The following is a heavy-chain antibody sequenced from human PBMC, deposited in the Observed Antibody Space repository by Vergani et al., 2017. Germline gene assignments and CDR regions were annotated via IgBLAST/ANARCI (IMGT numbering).Heavy chain of an antibody. J-gene: IGHJ2*01. D-gene: IGHD6-19*01. V-gene: IGHV3-53*01. CDR1: GFTVSSNY. Sequence: EVQLVESGGGLIQPGGSLRLSCAASGFTVSSNYMSWVRQAPGKGLEWVSVIYSGGSTYYADSVKGRFTISRDNSKNTLYLQMNSLRAEDTAVYYCARLSTSEDSSGWHYWYFDLWGRGTLVTVSS. CDR2: IYSGGST. CDR3: ARLSTSEDSSGWHYWYFDL.